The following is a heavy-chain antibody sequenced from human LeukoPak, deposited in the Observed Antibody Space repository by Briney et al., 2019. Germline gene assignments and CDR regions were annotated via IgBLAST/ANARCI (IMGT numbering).Heavy chain of an antibody. Sequence: GGSLRLSCAASGFTFSSYWMTWVRQVPGKGLEWVANIKQDGSEKYYVDSVKGRFTISRDNAKNSLYLQMNSLRAEDTAVYYCARDQADFWSGHSLDVFDMWGQGTMVTVSS. J-gene: IGHJ3*02. CDR1: GFTFSSYW. CDR3: ARDQADFWSGHSLDVFDM. CDR2: IKQDGSEK. V-gene: IGHV3-7*01. D-gene: IGHD3-3*01.